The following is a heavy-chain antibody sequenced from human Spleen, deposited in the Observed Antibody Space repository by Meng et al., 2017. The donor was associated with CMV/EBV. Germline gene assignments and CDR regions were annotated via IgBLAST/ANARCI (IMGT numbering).Heavy chain of an antibody. J-gene: IGHJ3*02. Sequence: ASVKVSCKASGYTFTGYYMHWVRQAPGQGLEWMGWINPNSGGTNYAQKFQGRVTMTRDTSISTAYMELSRLRSDDTAVYYCARSTLVVTPPGIWGQGTMVTVSS. D-gene: IGHD3-22*01. CDR1: GYTFTGYY. CDR3: ARSTLVVTPPGI. V-gene: IGHV1-2*02. CDR2: INPNSGGT.